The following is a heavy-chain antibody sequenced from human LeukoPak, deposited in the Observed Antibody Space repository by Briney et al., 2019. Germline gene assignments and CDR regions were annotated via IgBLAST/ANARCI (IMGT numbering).Heavy chain of an antibody. D-gene: IGHD6-19*01. CDR2: ISGSGGST. CDR3: AKGGQQWLAMGYYYMDV. CDR1: GFTFSSYA. Sequence: GGSLRLSCAASGFTFSSYAMSWVRQAPGKGLEWVSAISGSGGSTYYADSVKGRFTISRDNSKNTLYLQMNSLRAEDTAVYYCAKGGQQWLAMGYYYMDVWGKGTTVTVSS. J-gene: IGHJ6*03. V-gene: IGHV3-23*01.